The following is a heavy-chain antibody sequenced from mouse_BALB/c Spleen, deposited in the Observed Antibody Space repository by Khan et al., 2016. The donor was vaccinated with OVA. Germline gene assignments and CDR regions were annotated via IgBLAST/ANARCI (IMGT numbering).Heavy chain of an antibody. CDR3: AKHQFPLCMDS. CDR1: GFSLTSFA. V-gene: IGHV2-6-2*01. CDR2: IWSDGRT. J-gene: IGHJ4*01. Sequence: QVQLKESGPDLVAPSQSLSITCSVSGFSLTSFAIHWVRQPPGKGLEWLVVIWSDGRTTYNSSLKSRRSISKDNSKSQVFLKINSLHTDDTAMYYCAKHQFPLCMDSGGQGTSVTVSA.